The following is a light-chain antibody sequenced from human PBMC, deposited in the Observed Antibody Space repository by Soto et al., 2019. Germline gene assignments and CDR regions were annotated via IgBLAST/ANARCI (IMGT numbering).Light chain of an antibody. V-gene: IGLV2-23*01. CDR2: EGS. J-gene: IGLJ1*01. CDR3: CSYAGSSTSVV. CDR1: SSDVGSYNL. Sequence: QSALTQPASVSGSPGQSITISCTGTSSDVGSYNLVSWYQQHPGKAPKLMIYEGSKRPSGDSNRFSGSKSGNTASLTISGLQAEDEADYYCCSYAGSSTSVVFGTGTKVTVL.